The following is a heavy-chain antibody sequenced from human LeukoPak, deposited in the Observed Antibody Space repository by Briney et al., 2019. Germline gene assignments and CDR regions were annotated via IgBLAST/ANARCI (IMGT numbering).Heavy chain of an antibody. Sequence: GGSLRLSCAASGFTFSSYGMHWVRQAPGKGLEWVAFIRYDGSNKYYADSVKGRFTISRDNSKNTLYLQMNSLRAEDTAVYYCAKGGYYSYIFPPFDYWGQGTLVTVSS. D-gene: IGHD5-18*01. CDR2: IRYDGSNK. CDR1: GFTFSSYG. CDR3: AKGGYYSYIFPPFDY. V-gene: IGHV3-30*02. J-gene: IGHJ4*02.